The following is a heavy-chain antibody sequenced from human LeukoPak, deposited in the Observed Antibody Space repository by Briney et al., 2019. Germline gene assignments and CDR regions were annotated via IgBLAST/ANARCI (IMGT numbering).Heavy chain of an antibody. CDR2: IIPIFGTA. D-gene: IGHD4-11*01. V-gene: IGHV1-69*13. J-gene: IGHJ3*02. CDR3: AREETTPDAFDI. Sequence: SVKVSCKASGGTFSSYAISWVRQAPGQGLEWMGGIIPIFGTANYAQKFQGRVTITADESTSTAYMELSSLRSEDTAVYHCAREETTPDAFDIWGQGTMVTVSS. CDR1: GGTFSSYA.